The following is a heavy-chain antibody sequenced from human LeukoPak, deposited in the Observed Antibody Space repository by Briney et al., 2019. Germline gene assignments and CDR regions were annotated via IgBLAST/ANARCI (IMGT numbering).Heavy chain of an antibody. J-gene: IGHJ4*02. Sequence: PGGSLRLSCAASGSTFGGYEMNWVRQAPGKGLEWVSYISSSGSTINYADSVKGRFTISRDNAKNSLYLQMSSLRAEDTAVYYCASFYDSTGRDYWGQGTLVTVSS. CDR3: ASFYDSTGRDY. CDR2: ISSSGSTI. CDR1: GSTFGGYE. V-gene: IGHV3-48*03. D-gene: IGHD3-22*01.